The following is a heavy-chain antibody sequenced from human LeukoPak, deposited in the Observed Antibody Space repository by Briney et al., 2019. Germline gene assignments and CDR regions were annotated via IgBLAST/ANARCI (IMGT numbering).Heavy chain of an antibody. J-gene: IGHJ6*04. D-gene: IGHD2-8*02. Sequence: SETLSLTCTVSGDSINDFYWTWIRQPPGKGLEWIGNIYYTGSTNYNPSLKSRVTISVDTSNSQFSLKLSSMTAADSAVYYCAXXXXXYCTDTVXXXXXXXXXXDVWGKXTTVTVSS. CDR3: AXXXXXYCTDTVXXXXXXXXXXDV. V-gene: IGHV4-59*01. CDR2: IYYTGST. CDR1: GDSINDFY.